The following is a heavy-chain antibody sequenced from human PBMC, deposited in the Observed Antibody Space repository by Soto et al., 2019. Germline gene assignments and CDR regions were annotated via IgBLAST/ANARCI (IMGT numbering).Heavy chain of an antibody. V-gene: IGHV1-69*12. Sequence: QVQLVQSGAEVKKPGSSVKVSCKASGGTFSSYAISWVRQAPGQGLEWMGEIIPIFGTANYAQKFQGRVTITADESTSTADMELSSLRSEDTAVYYCARDRGPSSGYYPYWFDHWGQGTLVTVSS. CDR2: IIPIFGTA. J-gene: IGHJ5*02. D-gene: IGHD3-22*01. CDR3: ARDRGPSSGYYPYWFDH. CDR1: GGTFSSYA.